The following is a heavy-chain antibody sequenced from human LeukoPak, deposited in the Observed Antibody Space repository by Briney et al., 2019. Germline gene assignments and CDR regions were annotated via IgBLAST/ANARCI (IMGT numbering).Heavy chain of an antibody. CDR2: MTPNSGNT. V-gene: IGHV1-8*02. Sequence: GASVKVSCKASGYTFTGYYMHWVRQAPGQGLEWMGWMTPNSGNTGYAQKFQGRVTMTRSTSISTAYMELSSLRFEDTAVYFCTRSVRNGHFDYWGQGTLVTVSS. CDR3: TRSVRNGHFDY. CDR1: GYTFTGYY. J-gene: IGHJ4*02. D-gene: IGHD2-8*01.